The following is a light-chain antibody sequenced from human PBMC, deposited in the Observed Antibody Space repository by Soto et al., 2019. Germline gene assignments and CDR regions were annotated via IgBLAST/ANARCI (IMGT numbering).Light chain of an antibody. CDR3: TSYTGFSTLV. J-gene: IGLJ1*01. V-gene: IGLV2-14*01. CDR2: EVS. CDR1: SSDIGGYNH. Sequence: QSALTQPASVSGSPGQSITISCTGTSSDIGGYNHVSWYQEHPGKAPKLLIYEVSFRPSGVSDRFSASKSGNTASLTISGLQAEDEADYYCTSYTGFSTLVFGPGTKLTVL.